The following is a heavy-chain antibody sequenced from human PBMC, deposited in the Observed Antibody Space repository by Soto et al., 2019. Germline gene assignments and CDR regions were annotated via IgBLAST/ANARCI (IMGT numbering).Heavy chain of an antibody. Sequence: PSETLSLTCTVSCGSITISGYFWGWVRQPPGEGLEWIQSMSYSGTTYFNPSLKSRVTLSLDTSKSQFSLKLTSMTAADTAVYYCVRSTTTSCFDSWGQRIQVTVSS. V-gene: IGHV4-39*01. CDR3: VRSTTTSCFDS. J-gene: IGHJ4*02. CDR1: CGSITISGYF. CDR2: MSYSGTT.